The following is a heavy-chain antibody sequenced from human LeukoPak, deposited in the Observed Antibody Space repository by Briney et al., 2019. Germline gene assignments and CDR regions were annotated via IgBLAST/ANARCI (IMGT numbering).Heavy chain of an antibody. CDR1: GGSISSSRFY. J-gene: IGHJ5*02. D-gene: IGHD5/OR15-5a*01. CDR2: VSDSGRS. CDR3: ATEGGIGVSHA. V-gene: IGHV4-30-2*03. Sequence: SQTLSLTCAVSGGSISSSRFYWNWIRQPPGKGLEWIGSVSDSGRSYSNPSLKSRVTVSADTSKNQFYLRLSSVTAADTALYYCATEGGIGVSHAWGQGTLVPVSS.